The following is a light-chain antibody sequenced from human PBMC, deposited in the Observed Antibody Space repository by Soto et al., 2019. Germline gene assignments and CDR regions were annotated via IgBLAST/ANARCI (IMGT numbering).Light chain of an antibody. J-gene: IGKJ1*01. CDR2: DAS. Sequence: EIVLTQSPATLSLSPGERATLSCRASQSVSRYLVWYQQKPGQAPRLLIYDASNRATGIPARFSGSGSGTDFTLTIRNLEPEDFAVYYCQQRYNWPQTFGQGTKVEVK. V-gene: IGKV3-11*01. CDR3: QQRYNWPQT. CDR1: QSVSRY.